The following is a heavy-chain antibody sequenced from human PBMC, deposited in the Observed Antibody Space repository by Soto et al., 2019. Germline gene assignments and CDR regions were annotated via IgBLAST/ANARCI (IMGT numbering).Heavy chain of an antibody. CDR2: ISSSSSYI. CDR1: GFTFSSYS. J-gene: IGHJ5*02. D-gene: IGHD3-3*01. Sequence: GGSLRLSCAASGFTFSSYSMNWVRQAPGKGLEWVSSISSSSSYIYYADSVKGRFTISRDNAKNSLYLQMNSLRAEDTAVYYCARDGGLYYDFWSGYYSRINWFDPWGQGTLVTVSS. CDR3: ARDGGLYYDFWSGYYSRINWFDP. V-gene: IGHV3-21*01.